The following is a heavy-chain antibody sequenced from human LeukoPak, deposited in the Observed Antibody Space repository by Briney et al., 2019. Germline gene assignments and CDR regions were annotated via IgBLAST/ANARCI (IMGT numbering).Heavy chain of an antibody. D-gene: IGHD4-17*01. CDR3: AKDLNDYGDPDAFDI. CDR2: IRSKANSYAT. J-gene: IGHJ3*02. CDR1: GFTFSGSA. Sequence: PGGSLRLSCAASGFTFSGSAMHWVRQASGKGLEWVGRIRSKANSYATAYAASVKGRFTISRDNSKNTLYLQMNSLRAEDTAVYYCAKDLNDYGDPDAFDIWGQGTMVTVSS. V-gene: IGHV3-73*01.